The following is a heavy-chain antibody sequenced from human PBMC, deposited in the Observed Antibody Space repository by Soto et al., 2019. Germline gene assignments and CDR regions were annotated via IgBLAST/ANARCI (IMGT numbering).Heavy chain of an antibody. CDR3: ARDVSSNWNYFDY. D-gene: IGHD6-13*01. V-gene: IGHV4-31*03. J-gene: IGHJ4*02. Sequence: PSETLSLTCFVSGGYISIRDDYWIWIRQHPGKGLEWIGYIYYSGSAYYNPSLKSRVTMSVDTSKNQFSLKLSSVTAADTAIYFCARDVSSNWNYFDYWGQGTLVTVSS. CDR1: GGYISIRDDY. CDR2: IYYSGSA.